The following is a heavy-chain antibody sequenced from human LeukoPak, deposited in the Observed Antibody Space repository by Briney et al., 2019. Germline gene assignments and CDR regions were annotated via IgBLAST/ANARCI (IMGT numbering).Heavy chain of an antibody. J-gene: IGHJ4*02. CDR3: AETYLVRSL. CDR2: IKQDGSEM. CDR1: GFTFSNYW. Sequence: PGGSLRLSCAASGFTFSNYWMTWVRQAPGKGLEWVANIKQDGSEMCYVDSVKGRFTISRDNAKNSLYLQMNSLRVEDTAVYYCAETYLVRSLGGQGTLVTVSS. V-gene: IGHV3-7*01. D-gene: IGHD3-10*01.